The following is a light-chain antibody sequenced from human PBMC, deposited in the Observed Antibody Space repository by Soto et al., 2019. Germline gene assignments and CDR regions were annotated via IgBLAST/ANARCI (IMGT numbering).Light chain of an antibody. CDR3: QQYGSSPWT. Sequence: EIVLTQSPGTLSSSPGERATLSCRASQSVSSNYLAGYQQKLAQAPRPLIYGASNSATGISDRFSGSDAATEFALTISRPESEDHAVYYCQQYGSSPWTLGRATKMDLK. CDR1: QSVSSNY. J-gene: IGKJ1*01. CDR2: GAS. V-gene: IGKV3-20*01.